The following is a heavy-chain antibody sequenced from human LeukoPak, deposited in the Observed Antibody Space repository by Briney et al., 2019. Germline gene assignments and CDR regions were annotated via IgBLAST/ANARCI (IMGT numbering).Heavy chain of an antibody. CDR1: GYSFTSYW. CDR2: IYPGDSDT. D-gene: IGHD6-13*01. V-gene: IGHV5-51*01. CDR3: ARRAKYSSTAFYYMDV. Sequence: GESLKISCKGSGYSFTSYWIGGVRQMPGKGLEWMGIIYPGDSDTRYSPSFQGQVTISADKSISTAYLQWSSLKASDTAMYYCARRAKYSSTAFYYMDVWGKGTTVTVSS. J-gene: IGHJ6*03.